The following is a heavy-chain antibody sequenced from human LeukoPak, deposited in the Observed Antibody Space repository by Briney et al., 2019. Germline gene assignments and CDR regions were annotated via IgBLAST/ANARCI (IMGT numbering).Heavy chain of an antibody. CDR2: IYYSGST. V-gene: IGHV4-59*06. Sequence: SETLSLTCTVSGGSISSYYWSWIRQPPGKGLEWIGYIYYSGSTYYNPSLKSRVTISVDTSKNQFSLKLSSVTAADTAVYYCARTRGVEYYYDSSGYCYFDYWGQGTLVTVSS. CDR1: GGSISSYY. D-gene: IGHD3-22*01. CDR3: ARTRGVEYYYDSSGYCYFDY. J-gene: IGHJ4*02.